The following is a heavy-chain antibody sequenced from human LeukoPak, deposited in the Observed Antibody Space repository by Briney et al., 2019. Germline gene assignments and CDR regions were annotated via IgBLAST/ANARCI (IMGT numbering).Heavy chain of an antibody. CDR1: GFTFSSYG. CDR2: IRFDGSSK. Sequence: GGSLRLSCAASGFTFSSYGMHWVRQAPGKGLEWLAYIRFDGSSKYYADFVKGRFTISRDNSKNTLYLQMNSLRAEDTAVYYCARDQAGSGHYADSWGQGTLVTVSS. V-gene: IGHV3-30*02. D-gene: IGHD3-10*01. J-gene: IGHJ4*02. CDR3: ARDQAGSGHYADS.